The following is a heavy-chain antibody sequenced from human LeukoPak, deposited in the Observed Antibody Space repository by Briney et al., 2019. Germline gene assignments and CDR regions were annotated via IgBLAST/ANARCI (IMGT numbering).Heavy chain of an antibody. CDR1: NGTITSTKW. D-gene: IGHD2-21*01. V-gene: IGHV4-4*02. CDR3: ASSSLVVVVTYGFDI. CDR2: ISHTGST. J-gene: IGHJ3*02. Sequence: PSETLSLTYTASNGTITSTKWRSWVRPPPGKGLEWIGVISHTGSTNYNQSFNSRVTMSVDKSKNQFSLNLKSVTAADTALYYCASSSLVVVVTYGFDIWGRGTAVTVSS.